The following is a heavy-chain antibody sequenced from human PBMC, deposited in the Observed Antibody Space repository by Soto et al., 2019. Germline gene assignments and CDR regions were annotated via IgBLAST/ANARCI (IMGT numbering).Heavy chain of an antibody. V-gene: IGHV1-18*01. Sequence: GASVKVSCKAPGYTFTSYGISWVRQAPGQGLEWMGWISAYNGNTNYAQKLQGRVTMTTDTSTSTAYMELRSLRSDDTAVYYCARDLIGTQWLPNNWFDPWGQGTLVTVSS. CDR2: ISAYNGNT. J-gene: IGHJ5*02. CDR1: GYTFTSYG. D-gene: IGHD6-19*01. CDR3: ARDLIGTQWLPNNWFDP.